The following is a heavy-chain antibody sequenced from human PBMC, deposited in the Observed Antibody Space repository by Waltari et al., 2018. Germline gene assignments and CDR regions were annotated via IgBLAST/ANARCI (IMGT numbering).Heavy chain of an antibody. V-gene: IGHV4-4*02. CDR1: W. CDR2: FLGTAKT. Sequence: WCSWVGQSPQRGLEGIGQFLGTAKTNYSPSFACRVTMSLDASNNQCSLKWTSATAADTAVYYCARDRGRGLYLDVWGPGTLVTVSP. J-gene: IGHJ4*02. D-gene: IGHD2-15*01. CDR3: ARDRGRGLYLDV.